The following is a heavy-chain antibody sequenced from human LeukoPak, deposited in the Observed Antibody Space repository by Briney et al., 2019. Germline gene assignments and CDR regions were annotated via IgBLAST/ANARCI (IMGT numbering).Heavy chain of an antibody. J-gene: IGHJ4*02. Sequence: SETLSLTCTVSGYSIRNGYNWGWIRQTAGKGLEWIGRIYTSGSTNYNPSLKSRVTISVDTSKNQFSLKVGSATAADTAVYYCARGPGSGSSEAFDYWGQGTLVTVSS. CDR2: IYTSGST. CDR3: ARGPGSGSSEAFDY. D-gene: IGHD3-10*01. V-gene: IGHV4-61*02. CDR1: GYSIRNGYN.